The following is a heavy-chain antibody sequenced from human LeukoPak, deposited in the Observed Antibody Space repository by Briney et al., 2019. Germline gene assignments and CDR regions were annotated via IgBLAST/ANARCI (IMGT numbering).Heavy chain of an antibody. CDR3: ARHVNCGGDCYSLDY. Sequence: PSETLSLTCTVSGGSISSSSYYWGWIRQPPGKGLEWIGSIYYSGSTYYNPSLKSRVTISVDTSKNQFPLKLSSVTAADTAVYYCARHVNCGGDCYSLDYWGQGTLVTVSP. J-gene: IGHJ4*02. CDR2: IYYSGST. V-gene: IGHV4-39*01. CDR1: GGSISSSSYY. D-gene: IGHD2-21*02.